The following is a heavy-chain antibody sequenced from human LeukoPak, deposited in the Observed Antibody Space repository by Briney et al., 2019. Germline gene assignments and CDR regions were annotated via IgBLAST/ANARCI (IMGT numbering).Heavy chain of an antibody. V-gene: IGHV1-2*02. Sequence: ASVKVSCKASGYTFTDYYIHWVRQAPGHGLEWMGWINPNSGGTTYAQKFQGRVTMTRDTSITTAYMELSRLRSDDTAVYYCARDDYKTLYYYYYMDVWGKGTTVIVSS. D-gene: IGHD3-16*01. CDR2: INPNSGGT. CDR3: ARDDYKTLYYYYYMDV. CDR1: GYTFTDYY. J-gene: IGHJ6*03.